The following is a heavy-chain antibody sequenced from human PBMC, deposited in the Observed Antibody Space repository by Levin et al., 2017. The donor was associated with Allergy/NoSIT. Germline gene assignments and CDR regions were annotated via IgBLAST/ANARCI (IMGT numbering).Heavy chain of an antibody. CDR2: IIPILGIA. Sequence: GASVKVSCKASGGTFSSYTISWVRQAPGQGLEWMGRIIPILGIANYAQKFQGRVTITADKSTSTAYMELSSLRSEDTAVYYCARGKDGDHELDYWGQGTLVTVSS. CDR1: GGTFSSYT. D-gene: IGHD4-17*01. CDR3: ARGKDGDHELDY. J-gene: IGHJ4*02. V-gene: IGHV1-69*02.